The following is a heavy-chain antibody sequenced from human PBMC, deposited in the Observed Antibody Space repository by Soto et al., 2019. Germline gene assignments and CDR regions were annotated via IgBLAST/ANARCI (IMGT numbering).Heavy chain of an antibody. CDR1: GYTFTSYY. J-gene: IGHJ3*02. CDR3: ARGITIFGVAVGADAFDI. D-gene: IGHD3-3*01. Sequence: ASVKVSGKASGYTFTSYYMHWVRQAPGQGLEWMGIINPSGGSTSYAQKFQGRVTMTRDTSTSTVYMELSSLRSEDTAVYYCARGITIFGVAVGADAFDIWGQGTMVTVSS. CDR2: INPSGGST. V-gene: IGHV1-46*01.